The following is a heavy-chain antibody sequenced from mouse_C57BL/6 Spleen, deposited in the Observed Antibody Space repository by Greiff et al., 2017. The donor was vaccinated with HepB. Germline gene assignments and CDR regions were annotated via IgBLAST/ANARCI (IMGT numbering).Heavy chain of an antibody. Sequence: VQLQQSGPELVKPGASVKISCKASGYTFTDYYMNWVKQSHGKSLEWIGDINPNNGGTSYNQKFKGKATLTVDKSSSTAYMELRSLTSEDSAVYYCAGFSSSWFAYWGQGTLVTVSA. CDR2: INPNNGGT. J-gene: IGHJ3*01. D-gene: IGHD1-1*01. V-gene: IGHV1-26*01. CDR3: AGFSSSWFAY. CDR1: GYTFTDYY.